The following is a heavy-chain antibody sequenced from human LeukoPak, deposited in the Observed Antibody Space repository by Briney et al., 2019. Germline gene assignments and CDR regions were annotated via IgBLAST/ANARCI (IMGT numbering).Heavy chain of an antibody. CDR1: GGSFSGYY. CDR2: INHSGST. CDR3: ARVGGSGSYYNRYYYYMDV. J-gene: IGHJ6*03. D-gene: IGHD3-10*01. V-gene: IGHV4-34*01. Sequence: SETLSLTCAVYGGSFSGYYWSWIRQPPGKGLEWIGDINHSGSTNYNPSLKSRVTISVDTSKNQFSLKLSSVTAADTAVYYCARVGGSGSYYNRYYYYMDVWGKGTTVTVSS.